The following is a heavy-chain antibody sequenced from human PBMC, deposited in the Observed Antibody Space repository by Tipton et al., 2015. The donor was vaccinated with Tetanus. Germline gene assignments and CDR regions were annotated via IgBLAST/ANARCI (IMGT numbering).Heavy chain of an antibody. CDR2: SYAGGNYA. V-gene: IGHV3-23*03. D-gene: IGHD1-1*01. Sequence: GSLRLSCAASGFTLKSYTMNWVRQAPGNGLEWVSVSYAGGNYAHYADSVKGRFTTSRDDSKNTLYLHMTSLRAEDTAVYYCAKVRGTLRYSFDSWGQGTLVTVSS. CDR3: AKVRGTLRYSFDS. CDR1: GFTLKSYT. J-gene: IGHJ5*01.